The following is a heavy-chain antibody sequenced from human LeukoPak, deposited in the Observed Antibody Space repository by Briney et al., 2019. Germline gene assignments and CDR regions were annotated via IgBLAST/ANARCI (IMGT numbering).Heavy chain of an antibody. Sequence: WASVKVSCKASGYTFTGYYMHWVRQATGQGLEWMGWMNPNSGNTGYAQKFQGRVTITRNTSISTAYMELSSLRSEDTAVYYCARVARENSYETIDYWGQGTLVTVSS. CDR1: GYTFTGYY. J-gene: IGHJ4*02. D-gene: IGHD5-18*01. V-gene: IGHV1-8*03. CDR3: ARVARENSYETIDY. CDR2: MNPNSGNT.